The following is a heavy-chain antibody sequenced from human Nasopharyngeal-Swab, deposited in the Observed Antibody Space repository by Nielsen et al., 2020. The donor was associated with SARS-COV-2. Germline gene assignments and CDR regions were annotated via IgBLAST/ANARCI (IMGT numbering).Heavy chain of an antibody. D-gene: IGHD3-10*01. CDR3: ARHRVLLLWFGENYYYGMDV. V-gene: IGHV4-59*08. J-gene: IGHJ6*02. CDR2: IYYSGST. Sequence: SETLSLTCTVSGGSISSYYWSWIRQPPGKGLEWIGYIYYSGSTNYNPSLKSRVTISVDTSKNQFSLKLSSVTAAGTAVYYCARHRVLLLWFGENYYYGMDVWGQGTTVTVSS. CDR1: GGSISSYY.